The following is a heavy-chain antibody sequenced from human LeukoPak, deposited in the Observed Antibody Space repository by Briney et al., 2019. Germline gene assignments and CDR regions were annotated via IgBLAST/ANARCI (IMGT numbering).Heavy chain of an antibody. D-gene: IGHD3-3*01. CDR1: GFTFSSYS. J-gene: IGHJ6*03. CDR3: ARVITIFGVGADYYMDV. V-gene: IGHV3-48*01. CDR2: ISSSSSTI. Sequence: GGSLRLSCAASGFTFSSYSMNWVRQAPGKGLEWVSYISSSSSTIYYADPVKGRFTISRDNAKNSLYLQMNSLRAEDTAVYYCARVITIFGVGADYYMDVWGKGTTVTVSS.